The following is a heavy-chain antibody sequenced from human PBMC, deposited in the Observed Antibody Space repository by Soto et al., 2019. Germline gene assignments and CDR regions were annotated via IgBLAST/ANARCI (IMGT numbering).Heavy chain of an antibody. J-gene: IGHJ5*02. Sequence: SETLSLTCTVSGGSISSGDYYWSWIRQPPGKGLEWIGYIYYSGSTYYNPSLKSRVTISVDTSKNQFSLKLSSVTAADTAVYYCAREVTTVTEFWFDPWGQGTLVTVSS. CDR1: GGSISSGDYY. CDR2: IYYSGST. V-gene: IGHV4-30-4*01. D-gene: IGHD4-4*01. CDR3: AREVTTVTEFWFDP.